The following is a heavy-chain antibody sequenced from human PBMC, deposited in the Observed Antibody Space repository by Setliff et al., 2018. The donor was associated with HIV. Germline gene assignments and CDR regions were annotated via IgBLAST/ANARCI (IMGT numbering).Heavy chain of an antibody. J-gene: IGHJ5*02. CDR3: ATDACTIDACYSSGGP. D-gene: IGHD2-15*01. V-gene: IGHV1-69-2*01. CDR1: GYTFIDYN. Sequence: ASVKVSCKASGYTFIDYNIRWVQQAPGKGLEWMGRVDSEDGETIYAEKFRGRVTITADTSTGTAYSKLSSLRSEDTAVYYCATDACTIDACYSSGGPWGQGTLVTVSS. CDR2: VDSEDGET.